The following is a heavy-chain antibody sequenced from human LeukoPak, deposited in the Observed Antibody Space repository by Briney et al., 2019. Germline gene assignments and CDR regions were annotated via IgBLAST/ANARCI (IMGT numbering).Heavy chain of an antibody. V-gene: IGHV1-69*06. J-gene: IGHJ4*02. Sequence: GASVKVSCKASGGTFSSYAISWVRQAPGQGREWMGGIIPIFGTANYAQKFQGRVTITADKSTSTAYMELSSLRSEDTAVYYCARVGQQLAYFDYWGQGTLVTVSS. CDR1: GGTFSSYA. CDR2: IIPIFGTA. CDR3: ARVGQQLAYFDY. D-gene: IGHD6-13*01.